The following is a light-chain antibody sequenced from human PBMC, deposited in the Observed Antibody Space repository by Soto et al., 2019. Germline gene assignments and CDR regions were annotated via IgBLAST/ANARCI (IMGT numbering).Light chain of an antibody. CDR2: GAS. CDR1: QGIRTE. V-gene: IGKV1-6*01. J-gene: IGKJ1*01. CDR3: LQDNSYPRT. Sequence: AIQMTQSPSSLYASEGDRVTITCRASQGIRTELGWYQQKPGKAPRLLIYGASTLQGGVPSRFSGSGSGTDFTLTISSLQPEDFATYYCLQDNSYPRTFGQGTKVDIK.